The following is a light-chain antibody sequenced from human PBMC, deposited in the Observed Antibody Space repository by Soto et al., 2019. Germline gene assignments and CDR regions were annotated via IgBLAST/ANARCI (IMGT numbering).Light chain of an antibody. CDR1: QSVSSN. V-gene: IGKV3-15*01. J-gene: IGKJ4*01. CDR2: GAS. CDR3: QQYGGSRLT. Sequence: IVMTQSPATLSVSPGERATLSCRASQSVSSNLAWYQQKPGQAPRLLIYGASTRATGMPARFSGSGSGTDFTLTISRLEPEDFAVYYCQQYGGSRLTFGGGTKV.